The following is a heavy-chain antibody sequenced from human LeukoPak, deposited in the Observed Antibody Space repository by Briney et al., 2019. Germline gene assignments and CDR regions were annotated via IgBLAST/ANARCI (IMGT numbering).Heavy chain of an antibody. Sequence: PGGSLRLSCAASGFTFNTHAMSWVRQAPEKGLEWVSSLTRTGRTTYYADSVKGRFTISRDNLKNTVYLQMNSLRGEDTAIYYCXXXRXXXXXXSGSYXXXXXXXXGQGXLVTXXS. CDR3: XXXRXXXXXXSGSYXXXXXXX. D-gene: IGHD3-10*01. CDR2: LTRTGRTT. J-gene: IGHJ1*01. V-gene: IGHV3-23*01. CDR1: GFTFNTHA.